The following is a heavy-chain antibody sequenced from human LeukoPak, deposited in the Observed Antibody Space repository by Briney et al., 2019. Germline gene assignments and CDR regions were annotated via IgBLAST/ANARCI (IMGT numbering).Heavy chain of an antibody. D-gene: IGHD2-8*01. J-gene: IGHJ4*02. CDR1: GGSFSGYY. Sequence: SETLSLTCAVYGGSFSGYYWSWIRQPPGKGLEWIGEINHSGSTNYNPSLKSRVTISVDTSKNQFSLKLSSVTAADTAIYYCTRENGAFSPFGFWGQGTVVTVSS. V-gene: IGHV4-34*01. CDR2: INHSGST. CDR3: TRENGAFSPFGF.